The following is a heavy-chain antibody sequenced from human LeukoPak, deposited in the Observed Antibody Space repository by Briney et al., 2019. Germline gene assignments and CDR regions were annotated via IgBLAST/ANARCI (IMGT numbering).Heavy chain of an antibody. CDR3: ATDVAHNWFDP. J-gene: IGHJ5*02. V-gene: IGHV1-8*01. D-gene: IGHD2-21*01. CDR2: MNPNSGNT. CDR1: GYTFTSYD. Sequence: ASVKVSCKASGYTFTSYDINWVRQATGQGLEWMGWMNPNSGNTGYAQKFQGRVTMTTDTSTSTAYMELRSLRSDDTAVYYCATDVAHNWFDPWGQGTLVTVSS.